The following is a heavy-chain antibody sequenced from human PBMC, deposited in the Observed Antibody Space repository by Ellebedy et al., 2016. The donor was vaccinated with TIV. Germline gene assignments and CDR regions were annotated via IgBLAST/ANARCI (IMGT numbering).Heavy chain of an antibody. CDR3: ARNKGAGTVAEYFQH. D-gene: IGHD6-19*01. V-gene: IGHV4-59*01. CDR2: IYYSGST. Sequence: MPSETLSLTCTVSGGSITSYYWSWIRQPQGKGLDWIGYIYYSGSTNYNPSLKSRVTISVDTSKNQFSLKLSSVTAADTAVYYCARNKGAGTVAEYFQHWGQGTLVTVSS. CDR1: GGSITSYY. J-gene: IGHJ1*01.